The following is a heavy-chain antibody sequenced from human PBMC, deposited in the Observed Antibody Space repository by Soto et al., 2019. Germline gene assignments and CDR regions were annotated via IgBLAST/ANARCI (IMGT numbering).Heavy chain of an antibody. V-gene: IGHV4-59*01. D-gene: IGHD3-9*01. CDR3: ARGHHDYDILRLYYFDY. CDR2: IYYSGST. Sequence: SETLSLTCTVSGGSISSYYWSWIRQPPGKGLEWIGYIYYSGSTNYNPSLKSRVTISVDTSKNQFSLKLSSVTAADTAVYYCARGHHDYDILRLYYFDYWGQGTLVTVSS. CDR1: GGSISSYY. J-gene: IGHJ4*02.